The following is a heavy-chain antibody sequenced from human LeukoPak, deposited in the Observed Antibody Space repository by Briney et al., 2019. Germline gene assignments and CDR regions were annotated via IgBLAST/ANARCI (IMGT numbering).Heavy chain of an antibody. CDR2: IYRSGNT. D-gene: IGHD5-12*01. J-gene: IGHJ4*02. V-gene: IGHV4-30-2*06. CDR1: GGSIDISGYY. CDR3: ARPGYSGYDIDY. Sequence: PSETLSLTCSVSGGSIDISGYYWSWIRQSPGKGLEWIGYIYRSGNTDYNPSLKSRISMSVDRPKNRFSLKLTSVTAADTAFYYCARPGYSGYDIDYWGQGTLVTVSS.